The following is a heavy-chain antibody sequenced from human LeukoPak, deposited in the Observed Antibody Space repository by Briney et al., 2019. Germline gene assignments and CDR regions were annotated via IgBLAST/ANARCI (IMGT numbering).Heavy chain of an antibody. CDR1: GFTFSSYE. CDR2: ISSSGTTL. J-gene: IGHJ3*02. CDR3: ARDYYDSGGYYNLDAFDI. V-gene: IGHV3-48*03. D-gene: IGHD3-22*01. Sequence: GGSPGLSCAASGFTFSSYEMNWVRQAPGKGLEWVSYISSSGTTLYYADSVKGRFTTSRDNAKNSLYLQMNSLRAEDTAVYYCARDYYDSGGYYNLDAFDIWGQGTMGTVSS.